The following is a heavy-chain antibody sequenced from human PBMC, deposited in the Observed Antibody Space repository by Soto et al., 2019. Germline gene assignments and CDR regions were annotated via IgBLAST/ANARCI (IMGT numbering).Heavy chain of an antibody. J-gene: IGHJ5*02. CDR3: AQDLGSSWYHYNSFAP. CDR2: IGGGSP. Sequence: EVPLLESGGGLVQPGGSLRLSCAASGFTFSGYAMSWVRQAPGKGLEWVSAIGGGSPFYADSVKGRFTISRDNANSMLYLQMNSLRADDTAVYFCAQDLGSSWYHYNSFAPGGQGTLVTVSS. D-gene: IGHD6-13*01. CDR1: GFTFSGYA. V-gene: IGHV3-23*01.